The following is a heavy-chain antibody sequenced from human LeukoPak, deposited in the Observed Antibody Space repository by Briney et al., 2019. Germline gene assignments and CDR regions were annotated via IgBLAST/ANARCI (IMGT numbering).Heavy chain of an antibody. J-gene: IGHJ4*02. CDR3: ARVGVVRGYVFDY. CDR1: GDSVFSNSAA. Sequence: SQTLSLTCAISGDSVFSNSAAWNWIRQSPSRGLEWLGRTYYRSKRYNDYAVSVKSRITNNPDTSKNQFALQLNSVTPEDTAVYYCARVGVVRGYVFDYWGQGTLVTVSS. V-gene: IGHV6-1*01. CDR2: TYYRSKRYN. D-gene: IGHD6-25*01.